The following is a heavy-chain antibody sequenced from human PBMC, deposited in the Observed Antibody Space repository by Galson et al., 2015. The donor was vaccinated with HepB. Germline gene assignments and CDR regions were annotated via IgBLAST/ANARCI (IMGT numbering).Heavy chain of an antibody. Sequence: PALVKPTQTLTLTCTFSGFSLSTSGVGVGWIRQPPGKALEWLAHIFANDEKSYITSLKSRLTISKDTSKSQVVLTMTNMDPVDTATYYCARTGYSYGPPDAFDFWGQGTMVTVSS. D-gene: IGHD5-18*01. J-gene: IGHJ3*01. CDR1: GFSLSTSGVG. CDR3: ARTGYSYGPPDAFDF. V-gene: IGHV2-26*01. CDR2: IFANDEK.